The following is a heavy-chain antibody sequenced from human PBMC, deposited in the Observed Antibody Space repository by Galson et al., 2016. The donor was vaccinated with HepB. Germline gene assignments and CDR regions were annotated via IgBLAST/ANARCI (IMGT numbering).Heavy chain of an antibody. D-gene: IGHD2-15*01. J-gene: IGHJ3*02. CDR2: ISEDGRAT. V-gene: IGHV3-74*01. CDR1: GFTFEDYS. Sequence: SLRLSCAASGFTFEDYSMHWVRQAPGKGLVCVSRISEDGRATNYADSVKGRFAISRDNAKNTLYLQMNSLSAEDTAIYYCARVFPARCSGRSCFSEGAFDIWGQGTMVIVSS. CDR3: ARVFPARCSGRSCFSEGAFDI.